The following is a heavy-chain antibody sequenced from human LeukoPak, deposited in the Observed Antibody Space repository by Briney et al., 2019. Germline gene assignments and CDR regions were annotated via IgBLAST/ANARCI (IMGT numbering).Heavy chain of an antibody. CDR3: AKSVFHSGNY. CDR1: GFTISTHG. V-gene: IGHV3-23*01. J-gene: IGHJ4*02. CDR2: ISGGTT. D-gene: IGHD3-10*01. Sequence: GGSLRLSCAASGFTISTHGMSWVRQAPGKGLEWVSSISGGTTYYTDSVKGRFTISRDNSKNTVSLQMSSLRAGDTAVYYCAKSVFHSGNYWGQGTLVTVSS.